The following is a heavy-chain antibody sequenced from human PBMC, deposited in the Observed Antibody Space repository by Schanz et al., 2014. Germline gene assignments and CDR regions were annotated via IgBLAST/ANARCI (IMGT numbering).Heavy chain of an antibody. CDR1: GFTFSIYS. Sequence: EVQLVESGGGLVQPGGSLRLSCSASGFTFSIYSMNWVRQAPGKGLEWVSYISSSSSTIYYADSVKGRFTISRDNSRETMFLQMNTLRPDDTAVYYCAKDEGYNYGYIFDYWGQGTLVTVSS. CDR3: AKDEGYNYGYIFDY. CDR2: ISSSSSTI. D-gene: IGHD5-18*01. J-gene: IGHJ4*02. V-gene: IGHV3-48*01.